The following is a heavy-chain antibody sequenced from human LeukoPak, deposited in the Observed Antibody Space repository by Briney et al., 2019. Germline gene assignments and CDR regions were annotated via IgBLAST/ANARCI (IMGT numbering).Heavy chain of an antibody. CDR2: INTNSGNP. CDR3: ASPTGYCSGGTCNPFYYYMDV. CDR1: GYTFTSYA. D-gene: IGHD2-15*01. V-gene: IGHV7-4-1*02. J-gene: IGHJ6*03. Sequence: GASVKVSCKASGYTFTSYALTWVRQAPGQGLQWMGWINTNSGNPTYAQGFTGRFVFSVDTSVTTAYLQISSLKAEDTAVYYCASPTGYCSGGTCNPFYYYMDVWGQGTLVTVSS.